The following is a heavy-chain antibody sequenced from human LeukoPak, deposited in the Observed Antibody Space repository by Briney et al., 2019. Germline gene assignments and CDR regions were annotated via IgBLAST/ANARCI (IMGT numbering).Heavy chain of an antibody. Sequence: VASVKVSCKASGYTVTGYYMHWVRQAPGQGLEWMGRINPNSGGTNYAQKFQGRVTMTRDTSISTAYMELSRLRSDDTAVYYCARGLNSGYYYFDYWGQGTLVTVSS. D-gene: IGHD3-22*01. V-gene: IGHV1-2*06. CDR1: GYTVTGYY. J-gene: IGHJ4*02. CDR2: INPNSGGT. CDR3: ARGLNSGYYYFDY.